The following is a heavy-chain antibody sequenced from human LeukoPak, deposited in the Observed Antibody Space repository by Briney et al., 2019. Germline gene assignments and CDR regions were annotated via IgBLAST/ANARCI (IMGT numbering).Heavy chain of an antibody. CDR2: IYSGGST. Sequence: PGGSLRLSCAASGFTVSSNYMSWVRQAPGKGLEWVSVIYSGGSTYYADSVKGRFTISRHNSKNTLYLQMNSLRAEDTAVYYCARPWRCVGTHCYSYFDPWGQGTLVTVSP. V-gene: IGHV3-53*04. CDR1: GFTVSSNY. J-gene: IGHJ5*02. CDR3: ARPWRCVGTHCYSYFDP. D-gene: IGHD5-18*01.